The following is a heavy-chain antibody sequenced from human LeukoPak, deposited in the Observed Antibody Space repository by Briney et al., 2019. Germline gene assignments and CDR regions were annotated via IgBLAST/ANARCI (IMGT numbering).Heavy chain of an antibody. CDR1: GFTFSSYD. D-gene: IGHD3-3*01. V-gene: IGHV3-30*02. Sequence: GGSLRLSCAASGFTFSSYDIHWVRQAPGKGLEWVAFIRYDGSNKYYADSVKGRFTISRDNAKNSLYLQMNSLRAEDTAVYYCATLGDFWSGNAFDIWGQGTMVTVSS. CDR2: IRYDGSNK. J-gene: IGHJ3*02. CDR3: ATLGDFWSGNAFDI.